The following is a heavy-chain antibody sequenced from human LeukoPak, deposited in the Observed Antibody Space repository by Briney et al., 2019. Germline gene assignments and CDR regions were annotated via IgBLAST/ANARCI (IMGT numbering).Heavy chain of an antibody. CDR3: ARDCDALVVVDYMDV. CDR1: GGSFSGYY. V-gene: IGHV4-34*01. D-gene: IGHD2-15*01. Sequence: SETLSLTCAVYGGSFSGYYWSWIRQPPGKGLEWIGEINHSGSTNYNPSLKSRVTISVDTSKNQFSLKLSSVTAADTAVYYCARDCDALVVVDYMDVWGKGTTVTISS. J-gene: IGHJ6*03. CDR2: INHSGST.